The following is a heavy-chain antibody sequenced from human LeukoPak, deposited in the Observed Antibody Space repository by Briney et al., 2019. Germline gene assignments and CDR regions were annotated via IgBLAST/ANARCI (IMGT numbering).Heavy chain of an antibody. J-gene: IGHJ4*02. CDR1: GFTFSSYW. D-gene: IGHD5-18*01. CDR2: IKQDGSEK. CDR3: ARVEYSYGYAGTFDY. V-gene: IGHV3-7*01. Sequence: PGGSLRLSCAASGFTFSSYWMSWVRQAPGKGLEGGAKIKQDGSEKYYVDSVKGRFTISRDNAKNSLYLQMNSLRAEDTAVYYCARVEYSYGYAGTFDYWGQGTLVTVSS.